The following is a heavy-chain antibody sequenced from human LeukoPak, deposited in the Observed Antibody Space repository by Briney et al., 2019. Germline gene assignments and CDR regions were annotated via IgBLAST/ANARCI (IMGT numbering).Heavy chain of an antibody. D-gene: IGHD2/OR15-2a*01. V-gene: IGHV3-15*01. CDR1: GFTFNNSW. CDR2: IKSKGDGETT. Sequence: KSGESLRLSCAASGFTFNNSWRSWVRQAPGKGLEWVGRIKSKGDGETTEYAAPVKGRFTISRDDSKTTLYLQINSLETEDTPVYYCTTEGYSTTWHSFDYWGQGTLVTVSS. CDR3: TTEGYSTTWHSFDY. J-gene: IGHJ4*02.